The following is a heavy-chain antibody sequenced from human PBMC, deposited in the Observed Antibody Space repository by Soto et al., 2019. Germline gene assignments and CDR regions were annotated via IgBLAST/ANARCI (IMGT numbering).Heavy chain of an antibody. CDR1: GYTFTSYA. CDR3: ARVISSGNDY. Sequence: VQLVQSGAEVKKPGASVTVSCKASGYTFTSYAMHWVRQAPGQRLEWMGWINAGNGNTKYSQKFQGRVTITRDTSASTAYMELSSLRSEDTAVYYCARVISSGNDYWGQGTLVTVSS. V-gene: IGHV1-3*01. D-gene: IGHD6-19*01. CDR2: INAGNGNT. J-gene: IGHJ4*02.